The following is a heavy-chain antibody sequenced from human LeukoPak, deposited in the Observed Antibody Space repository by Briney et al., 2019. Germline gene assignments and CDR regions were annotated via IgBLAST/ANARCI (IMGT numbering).Heavy chain of an antibody. D-gene: IGHD5-24*01. CDR3: ARIRDGYNDAYDI. J-gene: IGHJ3*02. CDR1: GGTFSSYA. CDR2: INPGGGNT. Sequence: AASVKVSCKASGGTFSSYAISWVRQAPGQGLEWMGLINPGGGNTNYAQNFQGRVTMTRDTSASTVYMELSSLRSEDTAIYYCARIRDGYNDAYDIWGQGTVVTVPS. V-gene: IGHV1-46*01.